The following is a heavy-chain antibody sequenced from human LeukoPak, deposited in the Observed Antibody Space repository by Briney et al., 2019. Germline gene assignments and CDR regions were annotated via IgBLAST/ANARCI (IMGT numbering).Heavy chain of an antibody. CDR2: INPNSGGT. V-gene: IGHV1-2*02. Sequence: GASVKVSCKASGYTFTGYYMHWVRQAPGQGLEWMGWINPNSGGTNYAQKLQGRVTMTTDTSTSTAYMELRSLRSDDTAVYYCARDPRATSYYYYGMDVWGQGTTVTVSS. J-gene: IGHJ6*02. CDR1: GYTFTGYY. CDR3: ARDPRATSYYYYGMDV. D-gene: IGHD1-26*01.